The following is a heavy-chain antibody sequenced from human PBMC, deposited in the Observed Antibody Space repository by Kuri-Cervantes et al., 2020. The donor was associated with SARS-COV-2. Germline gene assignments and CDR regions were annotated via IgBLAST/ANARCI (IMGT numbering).Heavy chain of an antibody. Sequence: ASVKVSCKVSGYTLTELSMHWVRQAPGKGLEWMGGFDPEDGETIYAQKFQGRVTMTEDTSTDTAYMELSSLRSEDTAVYYCATAYCGCDCYSRADAFDIWGQGTMVTVSS. CDR2: FDPEDGET. D-gene: IGHD2-21*01. J-gene: IGHJ3*02. CDR3: ATAYCGCDCYSRADAFDI. V-gene: IGHV1-24*01. CDR1: GYTLTELS.